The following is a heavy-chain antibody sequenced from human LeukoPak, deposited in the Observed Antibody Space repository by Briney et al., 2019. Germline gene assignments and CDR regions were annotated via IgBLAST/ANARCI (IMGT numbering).Heavy chain of an antibody. CDR1: GFTFSNFA. D-gene: IGHD3-10*01. Sequence: PGGSLRLSCSASGFTFSNFAMRWVRQAPGKGLEYVSGISTNGGSTYYADSVKGRFTISRDNSKNTLYLQMSSLRTEDAALYYCVRSYYGSGTFYLGGYWGQGTLVTVSS. CDR3: VRSYYGSGTFYLGGY. CDR2: ISTNGGST. V-gene: IGHV3-64D*06. J-gene: IGHJ4*02.